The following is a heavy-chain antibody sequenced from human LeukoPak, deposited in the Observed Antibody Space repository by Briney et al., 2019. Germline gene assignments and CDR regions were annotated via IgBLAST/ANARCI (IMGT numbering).Heavy chain of an antibody. CDR3: ARGGLLLWFGEGFDY. CDR1: GFTFSSYA. V-gene: IGHV3-30*04. CDR2: ISYDGTNK. J-gene: IGHJ4*02. Sequence: GGSLRLSCAASGFTFSSYAMHWVRQAPGKGLEWVAVISYDGTNKYYTDSVKGRFTISRDNSKNTLYLQMNSLRAEDTAVYYCARGGLLLWFGEGFDYWGQGTLVTVPS. D-gene: IGHD3-10*01.